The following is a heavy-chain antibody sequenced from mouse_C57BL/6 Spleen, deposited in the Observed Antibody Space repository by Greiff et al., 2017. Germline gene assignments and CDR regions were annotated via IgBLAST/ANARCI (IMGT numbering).Heavy chain of an antibody. CDR2: IDPSDSYT. V-gene: IGHV1-50*01. J-gene: IGHJ1*03. Sequence: VQLQQSGAELVKPGASVKLSCKASGYTFTSYWMQWVKQRPGQGLEWIGEIDPSDSYTNYNQKFKGKATLTVDTSSSTAYMQLSSLTSEDSAVYYCARSDGSSPWYFDVWGTGTTVTVSS. CDR3: ARSDGSSPWYFDV. D-gene: IGHD1-1*01. CDR1: GYTFTSYW.